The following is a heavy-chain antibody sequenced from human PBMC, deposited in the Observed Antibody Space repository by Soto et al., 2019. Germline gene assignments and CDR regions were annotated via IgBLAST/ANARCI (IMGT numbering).Heavy chain of an antibody. V-gene: IGHV1-3*05. D-gene: IGHD4-4*01. CDR1: GYTFISYA. J-gene: IGHJ6*02. Sequence: QVQLVQSGAEEKKPGASVKVSCKASGYTFISYAIHCVRQAPGQRPEWLGWINAGNGNTKYSRKFQDRVTITWETSASTTYMELSSLTAEDTAVYYCARGGRIDYSNYYYYGMDVWGQWPTVTVSS. CDR3: ARGGRIDYSNYYYYGMDV. CDR2: INAGNGNT.